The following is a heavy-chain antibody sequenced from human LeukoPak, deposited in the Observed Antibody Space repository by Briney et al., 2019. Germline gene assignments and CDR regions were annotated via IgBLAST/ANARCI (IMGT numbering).Heavy chain of an antibody. CDR2: ISSSGSAI. J-gene: IGHJ4*02. Sequence: GGSLRLSCAASGFTFSSYDMNWVRQAPGKGLEWVSYISSSGSAIYYVDSVKGRFTISRDNAENSLYLQMISLRVEDTAIYYCAGERAGNSDYWGQGTLVTVSS. D-gene: IGHD4-23*01. V-gene: IGHV3-48*03. CDR3: AGERAGNSDY. CDR1: GFTFSSYD.